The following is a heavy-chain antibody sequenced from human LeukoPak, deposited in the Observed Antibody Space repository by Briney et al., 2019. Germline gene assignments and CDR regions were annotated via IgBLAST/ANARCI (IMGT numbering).Heavy chain of an antibody. CDR1: GFSFSTYW. CDR3: ARGYNWFDP. CDR2: IKQDGSEK. J-gene: IGHJ5*02. Sequence: GGSLRLSCAASGFSFSTYWMTWVRQAPGKGLEWVANIKQDGSEKYYVDSVKGRFTISRDNAKNSLYLQMNSPRAEDTAVYYCARGYNWFDPWGQGTLLTVSS. V-gene: IGHV3-7*05.